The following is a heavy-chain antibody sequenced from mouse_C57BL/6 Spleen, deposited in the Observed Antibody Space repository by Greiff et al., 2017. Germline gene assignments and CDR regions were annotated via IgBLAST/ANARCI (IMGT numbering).Heavy chain of an antibody. CDR2: ISYDGSN. CDR3: ARAGDYDPAAFAY. Sequence: DVKLQESGPGLVKPSQSLSLTCSVTGYSITSGYYWNWIRQFPGNKLEWMGYISYDGSNNYNPSLKNRISITRDTSKNQFFLKLNSVTTEDTATYYCARAGDYDPAAFAYWGQGTLVTVSA. J-gene: IGHJ3*01. V-gene: IGHV3-6*01. CDR1: GYSITSGYY. D-gene: IGHD2-4*01.